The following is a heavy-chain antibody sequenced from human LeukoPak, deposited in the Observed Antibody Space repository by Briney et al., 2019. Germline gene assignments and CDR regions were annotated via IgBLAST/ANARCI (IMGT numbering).Heavy chain of an antibody. CDR2: ISGSGGST. CDR3: AKSIAAAGTPAFDI. Sequence: AGGSLRLSCAASGFTLSSYAMSWVRQAPGKGLEWVSAISGSGGSTYYADSVKGRFTISRDNSKNTLYLQMNSLRAEDTAVYYCAKSIAAAGTPAFDIWGQGTMVTVSS. CDR1: GFTLSSYA. V-gene: IGHV3-23*01. J-gene: IGHJ3*02. D-gene: IGHD6-13*01.